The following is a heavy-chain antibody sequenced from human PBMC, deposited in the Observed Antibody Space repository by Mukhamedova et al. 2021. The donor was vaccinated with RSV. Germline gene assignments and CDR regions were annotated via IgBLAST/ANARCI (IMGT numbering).Heavy chain of an antibody. CDR3: ASSEADAFDI. J-gene: IGHJ3*02. CDR2: GNT. Sequence: GNTKYSQKFQGRVTITRDTSASTAYMELSSLRSEDTAVYYCASSEADAFDIWGQGTMVTASS. V-gene: IGHV1-3*01.